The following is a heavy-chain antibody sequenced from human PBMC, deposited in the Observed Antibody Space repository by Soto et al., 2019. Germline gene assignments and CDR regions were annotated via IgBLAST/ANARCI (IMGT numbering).Heavy chain of an antibody. Sequence: PGGSLRLSCAASGFTFSNYGMTWVRRTPGKGLEWVSSISSSGGNTYYADSVKGRFTISRDNAKNSLYLQMNSLRAEDTAVYYCARETPTWYYYDSSGSLDYWGQGTLVTVSS. V-gene: IGHV3-21*01. CDR2: ISSSGGNT. J-gene: IGHJ4*02. D-gene: IGHD3-22*01. CDR3: ARETPTWYYYDSSGSLDY. CDR1: GFTFSNYG.